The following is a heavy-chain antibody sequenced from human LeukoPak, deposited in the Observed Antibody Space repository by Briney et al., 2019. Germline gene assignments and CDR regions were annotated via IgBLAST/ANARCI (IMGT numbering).Heavy chain of an antibody. CDR3: ARRSRITIFGVVSYYFDY. J-gene: IGHJ4*02. Sequence: SETLSLTCTVSGGSISTYYWSWIRQPPGKGLEWIGYISYSGNTNYNPSLMSRVTISVDTSKNQFSLRLSSVTAADTAVYYGARRSRITIFGVVSYYFDYWGQGTLVTVSS. V-gene: IGHV4-59*08. D-gene: IGHD3-3*01. CDR1: GGSISTYY. CDR2: ISYSGNT.